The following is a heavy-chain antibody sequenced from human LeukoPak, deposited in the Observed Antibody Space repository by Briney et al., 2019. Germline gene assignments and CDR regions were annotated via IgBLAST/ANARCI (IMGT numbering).Heavy chain of an antibody. CDR2: IYYSGST. CDR1: GGSIRCYY. J-gene: IGHJ4*02. D-gene: IGHD4-17*01. CDR3: ARGGDYGDFIDY. Sequence: SETLSLTCNVSGGSIRCYYWSWIRQPPGKGLEWIGYIYYSGSTNYNPSLKSRVTISVDTSKNQFSLKLSSVTAADTAVYYCARGGDYGDFIDYWGQGTLVTVSS. V-gene: IGHV4-59*01.